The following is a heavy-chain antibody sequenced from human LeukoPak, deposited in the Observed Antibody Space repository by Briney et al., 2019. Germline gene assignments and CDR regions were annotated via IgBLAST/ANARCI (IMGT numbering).Heavy chain of an antibody. D-gene: IGHD4-17*01. CDR1: GFTFSSYA. CDR3: ARKGYGDYVYPFEYFQH. V-gene: IGHV3-23*01. CDR2: ISGSGGST. Sequence: GGSLRLSCAASGFTFSSYAMSWVRQAPGKGLEWVSAISGSGGSTYYADSVKGRFTISRDNSKNTLYLQMNSLRAEDTAVYYCARKGYGDYVYPFEYFQHWGQGTLVTVSS. J-gene: IGHJ1*01.